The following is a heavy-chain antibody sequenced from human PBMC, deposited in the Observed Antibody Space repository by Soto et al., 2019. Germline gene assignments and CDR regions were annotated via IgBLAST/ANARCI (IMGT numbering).Heavy chain of an antibody. D-gene: IGHD2-15*01. CDR3: ARDGYCSGGSCYSVPVFDY. CDR2: IWYDGSNK. J-gene: IGHJ4*02. Sequence: QVQLVESGGGVVQPGRSLRLSCAASGFTFSSYGMHWVRQAPGKGVEWVAVIWYDGSNKYYADSVKGRFTISRDNSKNTLYLQMNGLRAEDTAVYYCARDGYCSGGSCYSVPVFDYWGQGTLVTVSS. CDR1: GFTFSSYG. V-gene: IGHV3-33*01.